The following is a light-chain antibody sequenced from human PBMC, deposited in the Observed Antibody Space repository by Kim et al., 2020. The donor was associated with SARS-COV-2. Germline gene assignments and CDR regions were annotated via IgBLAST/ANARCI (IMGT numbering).Light chain of an antibody. CDR2: LDN. J-gene: IGLJ1*01. Sequence: SGPIASSGSNADSGSNTVNCEQQLPKTTPTPLIYLDNQRTSGVPDRFSGSKSGTSASLAISGLQPEDEADYYCAAWDESLNGPYVFGSGTKVTVL. CDR1: NADSGSNT. CDR3: AAWDESLNGPYV. V-gene: IGLV1-44*01.